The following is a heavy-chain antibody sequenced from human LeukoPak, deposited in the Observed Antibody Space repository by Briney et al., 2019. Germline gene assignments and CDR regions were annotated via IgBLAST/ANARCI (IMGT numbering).Heavy chain of an antibody. CDR1: GYTFTGYY. J-gene: IGHJ4*02. CDR2: INPNSGGT. CDR3: ARPYDTSGYYNYYLDY. D-gene: IGHD3-22*01. V-gene: IGHV1-2*06. Sequence: ASVKVSFKASGYTFTGYYMHWVRQAPGQGLEWMGRINPNSGGTNYAQKFQGRVTMTKDTSISTGYMELSRLRSDDTAVYFCARPYDTSGYYNYYLDYWGQGTLVTVSS.